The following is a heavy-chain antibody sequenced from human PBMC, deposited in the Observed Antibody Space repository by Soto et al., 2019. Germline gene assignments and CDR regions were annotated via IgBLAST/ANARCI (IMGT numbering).Heavy chain of an antibody. CDR2: IYYRGST. CDR3: ARETSNYYDSSGELDY. V-gene: IGHV4-30-4*01. Sequence: QVQLQESGPGLVKPSQTLSLTCTVSGGSISSGDYYWSWIRQPPGKGLEWIGYIYYRGSTYYNPSLKSRVTISVDTSKNQFSLKLSSVTAADTAVYYCARETSNYYDSSGELDYWGQGTLVTVSS. J-gene: IGHJ4*02. CDR1: GGSISSGDYY. D-gene: IGHD3-22*01.